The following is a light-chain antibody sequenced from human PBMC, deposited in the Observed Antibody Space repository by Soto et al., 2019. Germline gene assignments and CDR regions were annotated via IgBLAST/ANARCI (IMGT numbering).Light chain of an antibody. CDR3: QQYGSSPKLT. CDR1: QSVSSRY. CDR2: GAS. J-gene: IGKJ4*01. Sequence: EIVLTQSPGTLSLSPGERATLSCRASQSVSSRYLAWYQQKPGQAPRLLIHGASSRSTGIPDRFSGSGSGTDLTLTSSRLEPEDFAVYYCQQYGSSPKLTFGGGTKVEIK. V-gene: IGKV3-20*01.